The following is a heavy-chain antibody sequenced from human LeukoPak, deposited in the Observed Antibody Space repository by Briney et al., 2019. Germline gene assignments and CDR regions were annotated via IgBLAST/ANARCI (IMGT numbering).Heavy chain of an antibody. CDR1: GFTFSSYA. J-gene: IGHJ4*02. D-gene: IGHD5-24*01. CDR3: ATLPYGYKPIDY. Sequence: GGSLRLSCAASGFTFSSYAMSRVRQAPGKGLEWVSAISGSGGSTYYADSVRGRFTISRDNAKNSLYLQMNSLRAEDTAVYYCATLPYGYKPIDYWGQGTLVTVSS. CDR2: ISGSGGST. V-gene: IGHV3-23*01.